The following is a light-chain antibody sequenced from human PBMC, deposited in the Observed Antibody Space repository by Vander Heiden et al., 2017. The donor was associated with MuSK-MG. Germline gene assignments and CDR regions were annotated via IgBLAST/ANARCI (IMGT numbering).Light chain of an antibody. Sequence: AIRMTQSPSSFSASTGDRVTITCRASQGISSYLAWYQQKPGKAPKLLIYAASTLQSGVPSRFSGSGSGTDFTLTISCLQSEDFATYYCQQEDSCPSTFGGGTKVDIK. J-gene: IGKJ4*01. V-gene: IGKV1-8*01. CDR3: QQEDSCPST. CDR1: QGISSY. CDR2: AAS.